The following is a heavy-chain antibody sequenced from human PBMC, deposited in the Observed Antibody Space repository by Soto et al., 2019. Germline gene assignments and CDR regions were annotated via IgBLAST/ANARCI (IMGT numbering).Heavy chain of an antibody. D-gene: IGHD2-15*01. CDR2: IYYSGST. CDR3: ARDVPYCSGGSCYSVYAFDI. J-gene: IGHJ3*02. CDR1: GGSISSYY. Sequence: SXTLSLTCTVSGGSISSYYWSWIRQPPVEGLLWIVYIYYSGSTNYNPSLKSRVTISVDTSKNQFSLKLSSVTAADTAVYYCARDVPYCSGGSCYSVYAFDIWGQGTMVTVSS. V-gene: IGHV4-59*01.